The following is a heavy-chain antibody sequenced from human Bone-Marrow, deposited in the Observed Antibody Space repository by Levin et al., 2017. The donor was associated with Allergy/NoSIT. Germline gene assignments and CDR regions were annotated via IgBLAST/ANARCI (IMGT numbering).Heavy chain of an antibody. CDR2: IIPIFGTA. CDR1: GGTFSSYT. V-gene: IGHV1-69*13. D-gene: IGHD2-2*01. CDR3: APLGYCSTLSSCST. J-gene: IGHJ5*02. Sequence: SVKVSCKASGGTFSSYTVSWVRQAPGQGLEWMGGIIPIFGTARYAQKFQGRVTITADESADTVYMELSRLRSEDTAVYYCAPLGYCSTLSSCSTWGQGTLVTVSS.